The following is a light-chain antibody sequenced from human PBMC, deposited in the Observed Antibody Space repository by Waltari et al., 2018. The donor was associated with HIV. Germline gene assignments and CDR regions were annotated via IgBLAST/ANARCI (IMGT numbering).Light chain of an antibody. V-gene: IGLV1-36*01. CDR2: YDT. J-gene: IGLJ2*01. CDR1: STNIGHHA. CDR3: ATWDDTLNALV. Sequence: QSLLIQPPSVSGAPRQSVTISCSGTSTNIGHHAVNWYQQLPGQPPRLLIYYDTLVPSGVSDRFSGSRSDTSASLAISGLQSEDEADYYCATWDDTLNALVFGGGTRLTVL.